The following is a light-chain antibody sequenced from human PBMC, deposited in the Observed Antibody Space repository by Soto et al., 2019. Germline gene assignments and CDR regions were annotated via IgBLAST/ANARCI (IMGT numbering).Light chain of an antibody. J-gene: IGKJ1*01. CDR2: DAS. CDR3: QQYNRT. V-gene: IGKV1-5*01. CDR1: QSISNY. Sequence: DIQMTQSASSLSASVGDRVTITCRASQSISNYLNWYQHKPGKAPKLLIYDASSLESGVPSRFSGSGSGTEFTLTISSLQPDDFATYYCQQYNRTFGQGTKVDIK.